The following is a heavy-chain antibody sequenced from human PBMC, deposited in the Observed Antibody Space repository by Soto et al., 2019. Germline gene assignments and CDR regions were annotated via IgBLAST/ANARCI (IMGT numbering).Heavy chain of an antibody. CDR1: GFTFGSYA. J-gene: IGHJ6*02. CDR2: ISASGAAT. Sequence: GGSLRLSCAASGFTFGSYAMSWVRQAPGKGLEWVSAISASGAATYYADSVKGRFTISRDRSKDTLYLEVNSLRVEDTAVSFCAKDRTGYTPDRVYYYYGMDVWGRGTTVTVSS. D-gene: IGHD1-1*01. V-gene: IGHV3-23*01. CDR3: AKDRTGYTPDRVYYYYGMDV.